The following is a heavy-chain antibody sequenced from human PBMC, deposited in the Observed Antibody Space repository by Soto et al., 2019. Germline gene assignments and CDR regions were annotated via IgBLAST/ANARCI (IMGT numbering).Heavy chain of an antibody. CDR1: GFSFSSHA. CDR2: ISYDGSTK. D-gene: IGHD4-17*01. J-gene: IGHJ5*02. CDR3: ARAQSSTVITSTHFDP. V-gene: IGHV3-30-3*01. Sequence: GGSLRLSCAASGFSFSSHAITCFRHSPFKWLEWVAIISYDGSTKYYADSVKGRFTISRDNAKNTVYLHLNSLRGEDTAVYFCARAQSSTVITSTHFDPWGQGTLVTVSS.